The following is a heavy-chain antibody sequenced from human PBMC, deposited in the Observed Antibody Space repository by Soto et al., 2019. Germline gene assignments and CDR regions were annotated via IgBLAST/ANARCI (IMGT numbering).Heavy chain of an antibody. V-gene: IGHV4-34*01. CDR1: GGSFSGYY. D-gene: IGHD3-10*01. J-gene: IGHJ6*03. CDR2: INHSGST. CDR3: ARGYGSGSYYNRGYYYYYMDV. Sequence: QVQLQQWGAGLLKPSETLSLTCAVYGGSFSGYYWSWIRQPPGKGLEWIGEINHSGSTNYNPSLKSRVTISVDTSKNQFSLKLSSVTAADTAVYYCARGYGSGSYYNRGYYYYYMDVWGKGTTVTVSS.